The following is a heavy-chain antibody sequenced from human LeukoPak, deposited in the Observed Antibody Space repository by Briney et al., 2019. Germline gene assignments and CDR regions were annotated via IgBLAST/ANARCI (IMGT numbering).Heavy chain of an antibody. CDR3: ARGRPRLTYYYGSGSYLDY. V-gene: IGHV6-1*01. D-gene: IGHD3-10*01. CDR1: GDSVSSNSAA. Sequence: SGPGLVKPSQTLSLTCAISGDSVSSNSAAWNWIRQSPSRGLEWLGRTYYRSKWYNDYAVSVKSRITINPDTSKNQFFLQLNSVTPEDTAVYYCARGRPRLTYYYGSGSYLDYWGQGTLVTVSS. J-gene: IGHJ4*02. CDR2: TYYRSKWYN.